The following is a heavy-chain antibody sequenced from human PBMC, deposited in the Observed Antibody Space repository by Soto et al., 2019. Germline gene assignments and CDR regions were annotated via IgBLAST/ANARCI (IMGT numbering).Heavy chain of an antibody. CDR2: ISAYNGNT. Sequence: ASVKVACKASGYTFTSYGISWVRQAPGQGLEWMGWISAYNGNTNYAQKLQGRVTMTTDTSTSTAYMELRSLRSDDTAVYYCARAIGYSSGWVGKGDYWGQGTLVTVSS. J-gene: IGHJ4*02. D-gene: IGHD6-19*01. CDR3: ARAIGYSSGWVGKGDY. CDR1: GYTFTSYG. V-gene: IGHV1-18*01.